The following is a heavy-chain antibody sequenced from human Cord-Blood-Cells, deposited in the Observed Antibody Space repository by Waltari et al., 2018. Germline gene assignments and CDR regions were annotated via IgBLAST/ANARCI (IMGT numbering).Heavy chain of an antibody. V-gene: IGHV4-39*01. CDR1: GGYISSSSYY. CDR3: ARRVGYCSSTSCYDAFDI. D-gene: IGHD2-2*01. CDR2: IYYSGST. Sequence: QLQLQESGPGLVKPSETLSLTCTVSGGYISSSSYYRGRIRQPPGKGLEWIGSIYYSGSTYYNPSLKSRVTISVDTSKNQFSLKLSSVTAADTAVYYCARRVGYCSSTSCYDAFDIWGQGTMVTVSS. J-gene: IGHJ3*02.